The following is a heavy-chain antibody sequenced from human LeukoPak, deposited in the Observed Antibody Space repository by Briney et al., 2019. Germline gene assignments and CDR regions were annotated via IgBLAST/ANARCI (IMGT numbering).Heavy chain of an antibody. CDR3: ARLKWQQQLVRWFDP. V-gene: IGHV3-11*04. CDR2: ISSSGSTI. Sequence: GGSLRLSCAASGFTFSDYYMSWIRQAPGKGLEWVSYISSSGSTIYYADSVKGRFTISRDNAKNSLYLQMNSLRAEDTAVYYCARLKWQQQLVRWFDPWGQGTLVTVSS. J-gene: IGHJ5*02. D-gene: IGHD6-13*01. CDR1: GFTFSDYY.